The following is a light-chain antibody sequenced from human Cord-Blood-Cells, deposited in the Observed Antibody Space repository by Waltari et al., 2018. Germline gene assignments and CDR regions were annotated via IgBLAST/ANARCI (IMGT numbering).Light chain of an antibody. J-gene: IGLJ3*02. Sequence: SSELTQDPAVSVALGQTVRITCQGDSLRSYYASWYQQKPGQAPVLVIYGKNNRPSEIAHRLSDARSGKTASLTITWAQGEDETDYYCNTRDSSGNHWVFGGGTKLTVL. CDR2: GKN. CDR3: NTRDSSGNHWV. CDR1: SLRSYY. V-gene: IGLV3-19*01.